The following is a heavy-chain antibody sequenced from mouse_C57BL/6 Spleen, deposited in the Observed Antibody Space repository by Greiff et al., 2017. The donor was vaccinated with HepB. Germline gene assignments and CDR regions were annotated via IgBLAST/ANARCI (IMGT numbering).Heavy chain of an antibody. Sequence: VKLVESGPELVKPGASVKISCKASGYAFSSSWMNWVKQRPGKGLEWIGRIYPGDGDTNYNGKFKGKATLTADKSSSTAYMQLSSLTSEDSAVYFCARWGLLRPWYFDVWGTGTTVTVSS. CDR3: ARWGLLRPWYFDV. CDR2: IYPGDGDT. J-gene: IGHJ1*03. CDR1: GYAFSSSW. D-gene: IGHD1-2*01. V-gene: IGHV1-82*01.